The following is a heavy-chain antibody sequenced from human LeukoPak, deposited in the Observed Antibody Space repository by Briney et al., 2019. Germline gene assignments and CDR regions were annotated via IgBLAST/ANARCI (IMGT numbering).Heavy chain of an antibody. CDR2: INTDGSST. V-gene: IGHV3-74*01. Sequence: GGSLRLSCAASGFTFSSYWMHWVPQAPGKGLVWVSHINTDGSSTDYADSVKGRFTISRDNAKNTLYLQMNSLRAEDTAVYYCARAAAGVDYWGQGTLITVSS. CDR1: GFTFSSYW. CDR3: ARAAAGVDY. D-gene: IGHD6-13*01. J-gene: IGHJ4*02.